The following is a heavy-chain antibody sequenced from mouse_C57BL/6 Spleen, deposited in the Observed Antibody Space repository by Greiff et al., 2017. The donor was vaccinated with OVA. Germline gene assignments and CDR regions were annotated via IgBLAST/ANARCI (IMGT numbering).Heavy chain of an antibody. Sequence: VQLQQPGAELVKPGASVKLSCKASGYTFTSYWMHWVKQRPGQGLEWIGMIHPNSGSTNYNEKFKSKATLTVDKSSSTAYMQLSSLTSGGSAVYYCARGREAWCAYWGQGTLVTVSA. J-gene: IGHJ3*01. CDR2: IHPNSGST. CDR1: GYTFTSYW. V-gene: IGHV1-64*01. CDR3: ARGREAWCAY.